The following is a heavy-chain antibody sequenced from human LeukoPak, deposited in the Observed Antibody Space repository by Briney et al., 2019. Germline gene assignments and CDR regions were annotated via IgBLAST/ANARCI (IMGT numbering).Heavy chain of an antibody. CDR2: ISAYNGNT. J-gene: IGHJ4*02. V-gene: IGHV1-18*01. CDR1: GYTFTSYG. D-gene: IGHD3-10*01. Sequence: SAVKVSCKASGYTFTSYGISWVRQAPGQGLEWMGWISAYNGNTNYAQKLQGRVTMTTDTSTSTAYMELRGLRSDDTAVYYCARGSDSGSYYDYWGQGTLVTVSS. CDR3: ARGSDSGSYYDY.